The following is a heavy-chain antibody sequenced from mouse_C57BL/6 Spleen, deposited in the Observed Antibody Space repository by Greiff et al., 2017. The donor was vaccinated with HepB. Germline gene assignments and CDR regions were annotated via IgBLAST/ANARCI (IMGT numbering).Heavy chain of an antibody. D-gene: IGHD2-14*01. CDR3: AISQVQALYAMDY. V-gene: IGHV1-74*01. J-gene: IGHJ4*01. CDR2: IHPSDSDT. CDR1: GYTFTSYW. Sequence: VQLQQPGAELVKPGASVKVSCKASGYTFTSYWMHWVKQRPGQGLEWIGRIHPSDSDTNYNQKFKGKATFTVDKSSSTAYMQLSSLTSEDSAVYYCAISQVQALYAMDYWGQGTSVTVSS.